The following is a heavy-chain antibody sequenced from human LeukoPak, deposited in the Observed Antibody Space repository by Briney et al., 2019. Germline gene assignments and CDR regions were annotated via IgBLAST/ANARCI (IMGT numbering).Heavy chain of an antibody. D-gene: IGHD3-22*01. CDR2: INPNSGGI. V-gene: IGHV1-2*04. Sequence: ASVKVSYKASGYTFTGYYMHWVRQAPGQGLEWMGWINPNSGGINYAQKFQGWVTMTRDTSISTAYMELSRLRSDDTAVYYCARGTRYYYDSSDQYNWFDPWGQGTLVTVSS. J-gene: IGHJ5*02. CDR1: GYTFTGYY. CDR3: ARGTRYYYDSSDQYNWFDP.